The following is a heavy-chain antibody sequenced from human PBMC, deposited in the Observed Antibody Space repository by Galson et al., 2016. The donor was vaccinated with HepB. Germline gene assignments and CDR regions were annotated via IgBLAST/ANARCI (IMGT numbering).Heavy chain of an antibody. D-gene: IGHD5-12*01. V-gene: IGHV3-7*01. Sequence: SLRLSCAASGFTFSDYWMSWIRQAPGKGLEWVANIRQDVSDKFYVDSVKGRFAISRDNGKMSMYLQMNSLRVEDTAVYYCARDWSLVTTPFDLWGQGTLVTVSS. CDR3: ARDWSLVTTPFDL. CDR2: IRQDVSDK. J-gene: IGHJ5*02. CDR1: GFTFSDYW.